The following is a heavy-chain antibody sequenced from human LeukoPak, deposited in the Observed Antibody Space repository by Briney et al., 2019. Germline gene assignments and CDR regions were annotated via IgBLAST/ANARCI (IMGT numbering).Heavy chain of an antibody. CDR1: GFTFSSYW. CDR2: IKQDGSEK. D-gene: IGHD5-18*01. J-gene: IGHJ4*02. V-gene: IGHV3-7*03. Sequence: PGGSLRLSCAASGFTFSSYWMSWVRQAPGKGLESVANIKQDGSEKYYVDSVKGRFTISRDNAKKSLYLQMSSLRAEDTAVYYCAREGYSYGYDYWGQGTLVTVSS. CDR3: AREGYSYGYDY.